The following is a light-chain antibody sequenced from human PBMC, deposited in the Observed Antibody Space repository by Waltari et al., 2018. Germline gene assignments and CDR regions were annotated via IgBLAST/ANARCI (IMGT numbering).Light chain of an antibody. J-gene: IGLJ3*02. Sequence: QSVLTQPPSASGTPGQRVTISCSGSSSNIGSNTVNWYQQLPGTAPKLLIYSNNQRPSGVPDRCSGSQSGTSASLAISGLQSEDEADYYCAAWDDSLNGRWVFGGGTKLTVL. CDR3: AAWDDSLNGRWV. V-gene: IGLV1-44*01. CDR2: SNN. CDR1: SSNIGSNT.